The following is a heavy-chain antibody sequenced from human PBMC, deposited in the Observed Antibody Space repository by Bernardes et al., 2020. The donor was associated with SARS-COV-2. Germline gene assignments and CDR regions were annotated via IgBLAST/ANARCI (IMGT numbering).Heavy chain of an antibody. J-gene: IGHJ5*02. D-gene: IGHD2-21*01. CDR1: GHPISSAYY. CDR2: VYHSGTT. V-gene: IGHV4-38-2*01. CDR3: ARGGRDCGGECHRGWFGP. Sequence: SETLSLTCAVSGHPISSAYYWGWARQPPGKGLEWIGSVYHSGTTYYNPSLKSRVAMSVDTSKNQFSLRLTSVTAADTAIYYCARGGRDCGGECHRGWFGPWGQGTLVTVSS.